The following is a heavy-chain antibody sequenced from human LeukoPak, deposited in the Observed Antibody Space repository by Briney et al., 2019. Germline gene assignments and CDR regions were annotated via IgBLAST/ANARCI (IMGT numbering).Heavy chain of an antibody. Sequence: PGGSLRLSCAASGFTFSSYAMTWVRQAPGKGLQWVSAISGSGGSTYYADSVKGRFTISRDNSKNTLYLQMNSLRAEDTAVYYCARAVYSSSWPYYYYYMDVWGKGTTVTVSS. V-gene: IGHV3-23*01. CDR1: GFTFSSYA. J-gene: IGHJ6*03. CDR3: ARAVYSSSWPYYYYYMDV. CDR2: ISGSGGST. D-gene: IGHD6-13*01.